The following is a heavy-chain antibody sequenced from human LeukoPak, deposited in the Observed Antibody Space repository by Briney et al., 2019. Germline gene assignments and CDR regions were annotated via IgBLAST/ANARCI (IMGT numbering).Heavy chain of an antibody. CDR2: ISSSSSYI. D-gene: IGHD3-22*01. Sequence: PGGSLRLSCAASGFTFSSYSMNWVRQAPGKGLEWVSSISSSSSYIYYADSVKGRFTISRDNSKNTLYLQMNSLRAEDTAVYYCARDRVTMIVVVPYAFDIWGQGTMVTVSS. J-gene: IGHJ3*02. CDR3: ARDRVTMIVVVPYAFDI. CDR1: GFTFSSYS. V-gene: IGHV3-21*01.